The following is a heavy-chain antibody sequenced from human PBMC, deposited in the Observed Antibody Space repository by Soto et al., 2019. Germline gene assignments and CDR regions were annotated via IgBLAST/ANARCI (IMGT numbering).Heavy chain of an antibody. CDR1: GFSLSDYW. CDR2: IKQDGRDR. V-gene: IGHV3-7*01. CDR3: ARGRGWLHDY. Sequence: EVQLLESGGGLVQPGGSRRLSCAASGFSLSDYWMNWVRQAPGKGLEWVAIIKQDGRDRYYVDSVKGGFTISRDNYKNSLYLQMSSLRVEYTALYDWARGRGWLHDYWGQGTLVTVSS. J-gene: IGHJ4*02. D-gene: IGHD6-19*01.